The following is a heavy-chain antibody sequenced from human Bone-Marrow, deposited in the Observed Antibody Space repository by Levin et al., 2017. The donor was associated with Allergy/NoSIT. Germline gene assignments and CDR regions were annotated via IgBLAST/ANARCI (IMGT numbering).Heavy chain of an antibody. V-gene: IGHV3-9*01. CDR3: AAGLYSTSSPIDY. CDR1: GFTFDDYG. J-gene: IGHJ4*02. CDR2: ISWNSGII. D-gene: IGHD6-6*01. Sequence: SLKISCAASGFTFDDYGMHWVRQAPGKGLEWVSGISWNSGIIGYADSVKGRFTISRDNAKNSLYLQMNSLRGEDTALYYCAAGLYSTSSPIDYWGQGTLVTVSS.